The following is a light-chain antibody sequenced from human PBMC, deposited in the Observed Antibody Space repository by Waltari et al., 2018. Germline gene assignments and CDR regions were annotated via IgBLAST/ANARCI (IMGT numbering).Light chain of an antibody. CDR2: DVS. Sequence: QSALTQPASVSGSPGQSTTISCTGSSSDVGGYNSVSWYQQYPGKAPKLMIYDVSNRPSGVSNRFSGSKSGNTASLTISGLQAEDEADYYCSSYTTSSTLGFGGGTKLTVL. CDR3: SSYTTSSTLG. J-gene: IGLJ2*01. CDR1: SSDVGGYNS. V-gene: IGLV2-14*03.